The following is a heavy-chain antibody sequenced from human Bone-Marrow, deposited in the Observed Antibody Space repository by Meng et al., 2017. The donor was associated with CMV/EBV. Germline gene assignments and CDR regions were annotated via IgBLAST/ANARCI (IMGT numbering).Heavy chain of an antibody. CDR3: AKDTYYYDSSGYYPAI. CDR1: GFTFSSYA. Sequence: GESLKISCAASGFTFSSYAMHWVRQAPGKGLEWVAVISYDGSNKYYADSVKGRFTISRDNSKNTLYLQMNSLRAEDTAVYYCAKDTYYYDSSGYYPAIWGQGKMVNVSS. J-gene: IGHJ3*02. CDR2: ISYDGSNK. V-gene: IGHV3-30-3*01. D-gene: IGHD3-22*01.